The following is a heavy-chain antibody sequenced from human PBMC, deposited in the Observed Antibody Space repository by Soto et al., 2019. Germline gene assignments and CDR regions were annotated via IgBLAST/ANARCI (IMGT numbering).Heavy chain of an antibody. D-gene: IGHD5-18*01. J-gene: IGHJ5*02. CDR2: IYYSGST. CDR3: ASLGYSYGSSWFDP. CDR1: GGSISSSSYY. V-gene: IGHV4-39*01. Sequence: QLQLQESGPGLVKPSETLSLTCTVSGGSISSSSYYWGWIRQPPGKGLGWIGSIYYSGSTYYNPSLKSRVTIAGDTSKNQFSRKLRSVTAADAAVYYCASLGYSYGSSWFDPWGQGTLVTVSS.